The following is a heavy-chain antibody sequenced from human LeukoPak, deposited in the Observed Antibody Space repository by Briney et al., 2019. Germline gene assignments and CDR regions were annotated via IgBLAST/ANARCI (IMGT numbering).Heavy chain of an antibody. CDR1: GFTFSSYA. CDR3: AKKDDILTAFVDI. Sequence: GGSLRLSCAASGFTFSSYAMSWVRQAPGKGLEWVSAISGSGGSTYYADSVKGRFTISRDNSKNRLYLEMNSLRAEDTAVYYCAKKDDILTAFVDIWGQGTMVTVSS. J-gene: IGHJ3*02. V-gene: IGHV3-23*01. D-gene: IGHD3-9*01. CDR2: ISGSGGST.